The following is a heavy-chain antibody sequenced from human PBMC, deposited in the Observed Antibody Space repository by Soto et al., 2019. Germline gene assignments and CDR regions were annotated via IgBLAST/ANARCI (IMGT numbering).Heavy chain of an antibody. J-gene: IGHJ5*02. CDR2: INPNSGVT. CDR1: GYTFTDYY. D-gene: IGHD6-13*01. CDR3: ATIHRSSTSRGSDFDP. Sequence: GASVKVSCKASGYTFTDYYIHWVRQAPGQGLEWMGWINPNSGVTTYAQKFQGRVTLTRDTSISTAYLEVRRLRSDDTAVYYCATIHRSSTSRGSDFDPWGQGTQVTVSS. V-gene: IGHV1-2*02.